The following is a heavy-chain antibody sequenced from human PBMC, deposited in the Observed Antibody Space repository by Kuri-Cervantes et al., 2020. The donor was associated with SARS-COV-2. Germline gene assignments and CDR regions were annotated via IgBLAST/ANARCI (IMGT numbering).Heavy chain of an antibody. J-gene: IGHJ6*02. D-gene: IGHD4-23*01. V-gene: IGHV3-33*01. CDR3: ARSLYGGTSWYYGMDV. CDR1: GFPFSSYA. CDR2: IWYDGSNK. Sequence: SWAASGFPFSSYAMHWVRQPPGKGLEWVAVIWYDGSNKYHAASVKGRFTISRDNSKNTLYLQMNSLRAEDTAVYYCARSLYGGTSWYYGMDVWGQGTTVTVSS.